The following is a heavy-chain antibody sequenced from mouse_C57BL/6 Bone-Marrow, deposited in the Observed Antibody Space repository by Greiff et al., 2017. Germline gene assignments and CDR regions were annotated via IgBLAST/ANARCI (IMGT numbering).Heavy chain of an antibody. CDR3: ARSGYYGYDGAY. V-gene: IGHV1-55*01. Sequence: VQLQQPGAELVKPGASVKRSGKASGYTFTSYWITWVKQRPGQGLEWIGDIYPGSGSTNYNEKFKSKATLTVDTSSSTAYMQLSSLTSEDSAVYYCARSGYYGYDGAYWGQGTLVTVSA. J-gene: IGHJ3*01. CDR1: GYTFTSYW. D-gene: IGHD2-2*01. CDR2: IYPGSGST.